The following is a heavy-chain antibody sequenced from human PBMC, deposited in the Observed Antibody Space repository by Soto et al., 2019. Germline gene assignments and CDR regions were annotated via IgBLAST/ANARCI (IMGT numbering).Heavy chain of an antibody. J-gene: IGHJ5*02. D-gene: IGHD3-22*01. CDR1: GGTFSSYA. CDR3: ARVWGGYYDSIGYYPNDNWFVP. Sequence: SVKVSCKASGGTFSSYAISWVRQAPGQGLEWMGGIIPIFGTANYAQKFQGRVTITADKSTSTAYMELSSLRSEDTAVYYCARVWGGYYDSIGYYPNDNWFVPWGPAPLATV. V-gene: IGHV1-69*06. CDR2: IIPIFGTA.